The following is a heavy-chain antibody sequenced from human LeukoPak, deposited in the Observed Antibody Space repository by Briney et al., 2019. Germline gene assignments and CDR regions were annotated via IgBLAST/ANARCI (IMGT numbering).Heavy chain of an antibody. CDR3: ARGMQQLVLDYFDY. V-gene: IGHV1-2*02. D-gene: IGHD6-13*01. CDR1: GYTFTGYY. CDR2: INPNSGGT. J-gene: IGHJ4*02. Sequence: ASVKVSCKASGYTFTGYYMHWVRQAPGQGLEWMGWINPNSGGTNYAQKFQGRVTMTRDTSTSTVYMELSSLRSEDTAVYYCARGMQQLVLDYFDYWGQGTLVTVSS.